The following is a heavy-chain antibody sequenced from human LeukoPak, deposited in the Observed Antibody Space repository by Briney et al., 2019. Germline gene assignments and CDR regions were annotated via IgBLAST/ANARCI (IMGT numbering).Heavy chain of an antibody. Sequence: GGSLRLSCAASGFTFDDYTMHWVRQAPGRGREWVSLISWDGGNTYYADSVKGRFTISRDNSKTSLYLQMNSLGTEDTALYYCAKEGFWSGYYSASSYGMDVWGQGTTVTVSS. CDR1: GFTFDDYT. CDR3: AKEGFWSGYYSASSYGMDV. D-gene: IGHD3-3*01. J-gene: IGHJ6*02. V-gene: IGHV3-43*01. CDR2: ISWDGGNT.